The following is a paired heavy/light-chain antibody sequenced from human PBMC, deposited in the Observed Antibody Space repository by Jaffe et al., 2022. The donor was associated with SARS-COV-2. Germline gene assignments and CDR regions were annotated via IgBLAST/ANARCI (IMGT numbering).Heavy chain of an antibody. V-gene: IGHV3-33*01. CDR2: IWYDGGIK. D-gene: IGHD5-12*01. Sequence: QVQVVESGGGVVQPGMSLRLSCVGSGFSFGSYGMHWVRQAPGKGLEWAAVIWYDGGIKYYADSVRGRFSISRDNSKNTVYLQMDSLTAEDTAVYYCARGRIVATWPGYFDYWGPGTLVTVSS. J-gene: IGHJ4*02. CDR1: GFSFGSYG. CDR3: ARGRIVATWPGYFDY.
Light chain of an antibody. CDR3: QQCGKSWT. J-gene: IGKJ1*01. CDR2: GAS. CDR1: QSLDSSY. Sequence: EIVLTQSPGTLSLSPGERATLSCRASQSLDSSYLAWYQQKPGQAPRLLINGASNRATGIPDRFSGSGSGTDFTLTISRLEPEDFAVYYCQQCGKSWTFGQGTKVEIK. V-gene: IGKV3-20*01.